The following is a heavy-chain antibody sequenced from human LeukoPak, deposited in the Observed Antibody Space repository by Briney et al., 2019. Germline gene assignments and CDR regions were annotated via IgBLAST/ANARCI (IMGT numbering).Heavy chain of an antibody. CDR3: ARAKVEAAGCGY. V-gene: IGHV1-18*01. CDR2: ISAYNGNT. D-gene: IGHD6-13*01. J-gene: IGHJ4*02. Sequence: ASVKVSCKASGYTFTSYGISWVRQAPGQGLEWMGWISAYNGNTNYAQTLKGRVTMTADTSTSTASMELRSVRADDTAVYYCARAKVEAAGCGYWGQGTLVTVSS. CDR1: GYTFTSYG.